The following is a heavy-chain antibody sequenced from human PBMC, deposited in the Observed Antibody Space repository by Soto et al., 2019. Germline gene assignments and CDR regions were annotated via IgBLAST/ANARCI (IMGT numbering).Heavy chain of an antibody. CDR1: GFTFSSYA. J-gene: IGHJ3*02. CDR3: ARTDSSGYYWRAFDI. D-gene: IGHD3-22*01. CDR2: ISSDGSNK. Sequence: QVQLVESGGGVVQPGRSLRLSCAASGFTFSSYAMHWVRQAPGKGLKWVAVISSDGSNKYYADSVKGRFTISRDNSKKSLYLQMNSLKAEDTAVYYCARTDSSGYYWRAFDIWGQGTMVTVSS. V-gene: IGHV3-30-3*01.